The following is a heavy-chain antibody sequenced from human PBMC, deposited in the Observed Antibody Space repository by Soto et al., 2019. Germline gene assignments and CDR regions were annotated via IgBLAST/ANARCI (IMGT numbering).Heavy chain of an antibody. Sequence: ASVKVSCKASGYTFTGYYMHWVRQAPGQGLEWMGWINPNSGGTNYAQKFQGRVTMTRDTSISTAYMELSRLRSDDTAVYYCARDRNRACRRGPYLYCGMDCWGQGNTVTVYS. CDR2: INPNSGGT. V-gene: IGHV1-2*02. D-gene: IGHD2-21*01. CDR1: GYTFTGYY. J-gene: IGHJ6*02. CDR3: ARDRNRACRRGPYLYCGMDC.